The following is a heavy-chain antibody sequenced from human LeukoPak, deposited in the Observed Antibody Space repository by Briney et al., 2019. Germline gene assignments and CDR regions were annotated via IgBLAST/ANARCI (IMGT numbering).Heavy chain of an antibody. Sequence: GASVKVSCKASGYTFINYYMHWVRQAPGQGLEWMGIINPSGGSTSYAQKFQGRVTMTRNTSTSTVYMELSSLRSEATAVYYCARDESTSILWWWGQGTLVTVSS. J-gene: IGHJ1*01. CDR2: INPSGGST. V-gene: IGHV1-46*01. CDR3: ARDESTSILWW. D-gene: IGHD2-21*01. CDR1: GYTFINYY.